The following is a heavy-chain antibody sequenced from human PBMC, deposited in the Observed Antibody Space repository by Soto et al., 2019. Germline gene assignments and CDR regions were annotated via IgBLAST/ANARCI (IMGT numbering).Heavy chain of an antibody. CDR2: ISAYNGNT. Sequence: GASVKVSCKASGYTFTSYGISWVRQAPGQGLEWMGWISAYNGNTNYAQKLQGRVTMTTDTSTSTAYMELRSLRSDDTAVYYCARGSPGCSGGSCHNSSDPWGQGPLVTLSS. V-gene: IGHV1-18*01. CDR1: GYTFTSYG. J-gene: IGHJ5*02. D-gene: IGHD2-15*01. CDR3: ARGSPGCSGGSCHNSSDP.